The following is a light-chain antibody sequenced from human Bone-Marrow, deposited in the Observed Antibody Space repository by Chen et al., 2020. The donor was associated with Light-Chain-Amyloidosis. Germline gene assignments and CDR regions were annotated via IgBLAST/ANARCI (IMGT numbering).Light chain of an antibody. CDR2: DVS. Sequence: QSALTQPASVSGSPGQSITISCTGTNSDVGAYNYVSWYQQHPGAAPKLMIYDVSNRPSGVSNRFSGSKSGNTASLTISGLQAGDEANYYCSSYTSSSTRVFGGGTKLTVL. V-gene: IGLV2-14*03. CDR1: NSDVGAYNY. J-gene: IGLJ2*01. CDR3: SSYTSSSTRV.